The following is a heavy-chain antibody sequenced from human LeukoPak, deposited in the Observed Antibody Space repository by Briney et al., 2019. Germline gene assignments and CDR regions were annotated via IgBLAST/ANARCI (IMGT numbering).Heavy chain of an antibody. CDR2: IKHSGST. J-gene: IGHJ5*02. D-gene: IGHD4-17*01. Sequence: SETLSLTFAVYVHSFSGYYWSWLRQPPAKGLELIGEIKHSGSTYYNPSLKSRVTISVDKSNNQFSLKLSSVTDADTAVYYCASKGMTTVTTSWFDPWGQGTLVTVSS. CDR1: VHSFSGYY. CDR3: ASKGMTTVTTSWFDP. V-gene: IGHV4-34*01.